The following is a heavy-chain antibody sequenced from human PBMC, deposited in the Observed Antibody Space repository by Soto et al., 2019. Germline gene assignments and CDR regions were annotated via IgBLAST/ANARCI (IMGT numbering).Heavy chain of an antibody. D-gene: IGHD2-21*02. CDR2: ISAYNGNT. CDR3: ARDLYCGGDCYNAVRWYDP. CDR1: GYTFTSYG. J-gene: IGHJ5*02. Sequence: QVQLVQSGAAVKKPGASVKVSCKASGYTFTSYGISWVRQAPGQGLEWMGWISAYNGNTYYAQKLQGRVTMTTDTSTSTAYIELRSLISDDTAVYYCARDLYCGGDCYNAVRWYDPCGQGTLVTVSS. V-gene: IGHV1-18*01.